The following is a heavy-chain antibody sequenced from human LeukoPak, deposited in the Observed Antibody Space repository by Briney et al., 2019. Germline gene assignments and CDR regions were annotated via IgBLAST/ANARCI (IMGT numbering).Heavy chain of an antibody. CDR1: GFTFSSYS. CDR3: ARDCFGRGNWFVP. D-gene: IGHD1-14*01. J-gene: IGHJ5*02. CDR2: ISSSSSYI. V-gene: IGHV3-21*01. Sequence: PGGSLRLSCAASGFTFSSYSMNWVRQAPGKGLEWVSSISSSSSYIYYADSVKGRFTISRDNAKNSLYLQMNSLRAEGTAVYYWARDCFGRGNWFVPWGQGTLVTVSS.